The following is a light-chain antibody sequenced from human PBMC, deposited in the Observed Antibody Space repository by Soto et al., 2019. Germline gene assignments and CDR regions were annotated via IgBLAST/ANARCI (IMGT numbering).Light chain of an antibody. V-gene: IGLV3-21*02. CDR2: GDT. J-gene: IGLJ2*01. Sequence: SYELTQPPSLSVAPGQTARIPCGGDDIGRKSVHWYQQKPGQAPVLVVYGDTDRASGTPERFSGSNSGYTANLTISGVEGGDEADYFCQVWDSSNDNRIFGGGTKLTVL. CDR3: QVWDSSNDNRI. CDR1: DIGRKS.